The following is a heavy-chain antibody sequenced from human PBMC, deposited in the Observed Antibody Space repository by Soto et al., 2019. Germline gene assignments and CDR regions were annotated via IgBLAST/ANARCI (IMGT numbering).Heavy chain of an antibody. J-gene: IGHJ1*01. CDR1: GYIFTAYS. V-gene: IGHV1-46*01. CDR3: AREENCSDGICYSEYFQR. D-gene: IGHD2-15*01. CDR2: VNPSGGST. Sequence: EASVKVSCKASGYIFTAYSMHWVRQATGQGLEWMGVVNPSGGSTNYAQKFQGRITMTRDTSTSTVYMDLSSLTSEDTAVYYCAREENCSDGICYSEYFQRWGQGTLVTVS.